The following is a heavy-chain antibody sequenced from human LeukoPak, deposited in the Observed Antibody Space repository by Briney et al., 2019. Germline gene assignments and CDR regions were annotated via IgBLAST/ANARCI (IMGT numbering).Heavy chain of an antibody. CDR2: INHSGST. CDR1: GGSFSGYY. Sequence: SETLSLTCAVYGGSFSGYYWSWIRQPPGKGLEWIGEINHSGSTNYNPSLKSRVTISVDTSKNQLSLKLSSVTAADTAVYYCARGIVLMVYASSAGDWFDPWGQGTLVTVSS. D-gene: IGHD2-8*01. V-gene: IGHV4-34*01. CDR3: ARGIVLMVYASSAGDWFDP. J-gene: IGHJ5*02.